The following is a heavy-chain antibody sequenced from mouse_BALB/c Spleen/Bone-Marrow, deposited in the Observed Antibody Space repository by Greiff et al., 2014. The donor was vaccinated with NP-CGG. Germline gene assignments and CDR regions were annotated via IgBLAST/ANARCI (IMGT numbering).Heavy chain of an antibody. CDR2: ISNGGTYT. D-gene: IGHD1-1*02. CDR3: ARSGERYGAMDY. CDR1: GFTFSDFY. Sequence: EVQGVESGGGLVKPGGSLELSCAASGFTFSDFYMFWFRQTPEKRLEWVATISNGGTYTYYPDSVKGRFTISRDNAKNNLYLQMSSLKSEDTAMYYCARSGERYGAMDYWGQGTSVTVTS. V-gene: IGHV5-4*02. J-gene: IGHJ4*01.